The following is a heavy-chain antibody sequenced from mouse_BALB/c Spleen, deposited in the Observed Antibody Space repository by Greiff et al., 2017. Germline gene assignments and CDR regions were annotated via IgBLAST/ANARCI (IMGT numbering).Heavy chain of an antibody. Sequence: EVMLVESGGGLVKPGGSLKLSCAASGFTFSSYAMSWVRQTPEKRLEWVATISSGGSYTYYPDSVKGRFTISRDNAKNTLYLQMSSLRSEDTAMYYCARPGLRRYYFDYWGQGTTLTVSS. D-gene: IGHD2-4*01. CDR3: ARPGLRRYYFDY. CDR2: ISSGGSYT. CDR1: GFTFSSYA. V-gene: IGHV5-9-1*01. J-gene: IGHJ2*01.